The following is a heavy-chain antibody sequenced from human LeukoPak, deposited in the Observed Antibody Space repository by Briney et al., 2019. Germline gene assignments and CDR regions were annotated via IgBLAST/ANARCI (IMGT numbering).Heavy chain of an antibody. CDR3: ARGQRRHIDMAPSFDY. Sequence: GGSLRLSCAASGFTFDTYYMHWVRHAPGKGLVWISHINTDGSTTNYADSVKGRFTISRDNAKNTLYLQMNSLRAEDTAVYSCARGQRRHIDMAPSFDYWGQGTLVTVSS. D-gene: IGHD5-24*01. J-gene: IGHJ4*02. CDR1: GFTFDTYY. V-gene: IGHV3-74*01. CDR2: INTDGSTT.